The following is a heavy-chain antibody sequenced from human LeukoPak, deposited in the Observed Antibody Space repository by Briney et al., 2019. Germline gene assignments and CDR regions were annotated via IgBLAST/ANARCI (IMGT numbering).Heavy chain of an antibody. CDR3: AREPTVRRAFDI. D-gene: IGHD1-1*01. CDR1: GFTFSSYS. J-gene: IGHJ3*02. CDR2: ISSSSSTI. V-gene: IGHV3-48*01. Sequence: GGSLRLSCAASGFTFSSYSMNWVRQAPGKGLEWVSYISSSSSTIYYADSVKGRFTISRDNAKNSLYLQMNSLRAEDTAVYYCAREPTVRRAFDIWGQGTMVTVS.